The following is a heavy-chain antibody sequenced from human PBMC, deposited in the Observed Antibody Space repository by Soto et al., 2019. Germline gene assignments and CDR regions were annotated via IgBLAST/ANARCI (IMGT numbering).Heavy chain of an antibody. D-gene: IGHD3-22*01. CDR3: AKDAPGSGWLSDY. CDR2: IGGSGGGT. Sequence: SGGSLRLSCAASGFTFSIYAMSWVRQAPGKGLEWVSTIGGSGGGTSYADFVRGRFTISRDNSRNTLYLQMTSLRGEDTAVYYCAKDAPGSGWLSDYWGRGTLVTVSS. V-gene: IGHV3-23*01. J-gene: IGHJ4*02. CDR1: GFTFSIYA.